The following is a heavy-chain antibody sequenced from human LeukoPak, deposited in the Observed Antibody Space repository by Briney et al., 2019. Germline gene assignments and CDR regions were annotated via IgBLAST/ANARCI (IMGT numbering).Heavy chain of an antibody. CDR3: ARLKYGYYIDY. CDR1: GGSISSYY. Sequence: SETLSLTCTVSGGSISSYYWSWIRQPPGKGLEWIGYIYYSGSTNYNPSLKSRVTISVDTSTNQFSLKLSSVTAADTAVYYCARLKYGYYIDYWGQGTLVTVSS. V-gene: IGHV4-59*08. J-gene: IGHJ4*02. D-gene: IGHD3-22*01. CDR2: IYYSGST.